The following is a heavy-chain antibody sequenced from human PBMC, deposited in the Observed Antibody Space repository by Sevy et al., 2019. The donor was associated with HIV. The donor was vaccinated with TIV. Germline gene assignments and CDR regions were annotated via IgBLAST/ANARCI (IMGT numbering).Heavy chain of an antibody. D-gene: IGHD2-8*02. Sequence: GESLKISCASSGFTFSNYGMHWVRQAPGKGLEWVAFIRYDGSNKYYSDSVKGRFTISRDNSKNTLYLQMNSLRPEDTAVYFCAKDRKVLLVVYGIPFDAIDIWGQGTLVTVSS. CDR3: AKDRKVLLVVYGIPFDAIDI. CDR1: GFTFSNYG. J-gene: IGHJ3*02. CDR2: IRYDGSNK. V-gene: IGHV3-30*02.